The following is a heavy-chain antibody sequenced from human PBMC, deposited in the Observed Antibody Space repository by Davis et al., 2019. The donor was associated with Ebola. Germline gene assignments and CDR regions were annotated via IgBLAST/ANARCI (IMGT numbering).Heavy chain of an antibody. CDR3: ARAEFDY. CDR1: GFTFSSYS. V-gene: IGHV3-48*04. Sequence: GESLKISCAASGFTFSSYSMNWVRQAPDKGLEWVSYISSSSSTIYYADSVKGRFTISRDNAKNSLYLQMNSLRAEDTAVYYCARAEFDYWGQGTLVTVSS. J-gene: IGHJ4*02. CDR2: ISSSSSTI.